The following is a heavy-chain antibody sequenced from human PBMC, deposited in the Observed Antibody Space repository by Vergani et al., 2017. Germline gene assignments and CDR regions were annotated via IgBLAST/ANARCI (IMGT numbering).Heavy chain of an antibody. Sequence: QVQLQQWGAGVVKPSGTLSLTFAVFGESFSSFYWSWIRQPPGKGLEWIGEINNDGHTNYNPSLESRVTVSRDTAKNKFSLNLMSVTAADTAMYYCAVRPRVNLVGGESVTKRTFDYWSQGSLVTVSS. J-gene: IGHJ4*02. D-gene: IGHD2-8*02. CDR3: AVRPRVNLVGGESVTKRTFDY. CDR2: INNDGHT. CDR1: GESFSSFY. V-gene: IGHV4-34*02.